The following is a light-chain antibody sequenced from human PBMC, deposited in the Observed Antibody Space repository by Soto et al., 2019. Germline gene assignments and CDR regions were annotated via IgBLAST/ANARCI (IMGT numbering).Light chain of an antibody. J-gene: IGLJ1*01. CDR1: SSDVGGYNF. V-gene: IGLV2-14*03. CDR3: SSYTPSSTPFV. Sequence: SALTQPASVSGSPGQSITLSCTGTSSDVGGYNFVSWYQHHPGKAPKLIIYDVSNRPSGVSNRFSGSKSGNTASLTISGLQAEDEADYYCSSYTPSSTPFVFGIGTKLTVL. CDR2: DVS.